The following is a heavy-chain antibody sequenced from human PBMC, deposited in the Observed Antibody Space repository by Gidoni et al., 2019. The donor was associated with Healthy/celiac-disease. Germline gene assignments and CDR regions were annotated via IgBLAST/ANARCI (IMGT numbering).Heavy chain of an antibody. Sequence: QVQLVQSGAEVKKPGASVKVSCKASGYTFTGYYMHWVRQAPGQGLEWMGWINPNSGGTNYAQKFQGWVTMTRDTSISTAYMELSRLRSDDTAVYYCARSPIGYCSSTSCRQYYFDYWGQGTLVTVSS. CDR2: INPNSGGT. CDR1: GYTFTGYY. V-gene: IGHV1-2*04. CDR3: ARSPIGYCSSTSCRQYYFDY. D-gene: IGHD2-2*01. J-gene: IGHJ4*02.